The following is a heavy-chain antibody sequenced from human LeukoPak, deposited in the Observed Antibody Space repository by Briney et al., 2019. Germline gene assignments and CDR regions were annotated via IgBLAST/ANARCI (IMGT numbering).Heavy chain of an antibody. Sequence: PGRSLRLSCAASGFTFSSYAMHWVRQAPGKGLEWVAVISYDGSNKYYADSVKGRFTISRDNSKNTLYMQMNSLRAEDTAVYYCARGDYDILTGYSHWGQGTMVTVSS. J-gene: IGHJ4*02. CDR3: ARGDYDILTGYSH. CDR2: ISYDGSNK. D-gene: IGHD3-9*01. CDR1: GFTFSSYA. V-gene: IGHV3-30*04.